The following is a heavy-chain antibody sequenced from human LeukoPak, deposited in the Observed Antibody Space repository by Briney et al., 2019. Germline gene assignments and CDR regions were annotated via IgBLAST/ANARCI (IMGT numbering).Heavy chain of an antibody. CDR3: TRGFLTAFDI. J-gene: IGHJ3*02. CDR2: TNSGSSTK. CDR1: GFTFSSYS. Sequence: GSLILSCTASGFTFSSYSTNWVRQAPGKGLEWISYTNSGSSTKYYADSVKGRFTISRDNAKNSLYLEMNSLRAEDTAVYYCTRGFLTAFDIWGQGTMVTVSS. D-gene: IGHD2/OR15-2a*01. V-gene: IGHV3-48*04.